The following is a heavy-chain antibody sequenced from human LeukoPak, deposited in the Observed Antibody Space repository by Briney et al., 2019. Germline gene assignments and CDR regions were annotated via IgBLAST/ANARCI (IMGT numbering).Heavy chain of an antibody. V-gene: IGHV3-73*01. CDR3: TSRGWP. J-gene: IGHJ4*02. D-gene: IGHD6-19*01. Sequence: GGSLRLSCAASGFTFSGSSMQWVRQAPGKGLEWVGRIRSKAHSYATAYAASVKGRFTISRDDSKNTAYLQMNSLKTEDTAVYYCTSRGWPWGQGTLVTVSS. CDR2: IRSKAHSYAT. CDR1: GFTFSGSS.